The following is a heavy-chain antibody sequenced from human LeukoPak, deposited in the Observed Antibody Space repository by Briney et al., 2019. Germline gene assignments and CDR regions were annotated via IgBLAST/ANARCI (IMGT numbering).Heavy chain of an antibody. V-gene: IGHV1-3*01. CDR2: IYPGNGNT. J-gene: IGHJ4*02. Sequence: ASVKVSCTASGYIFTAYTMHWVRQAPGQSLDWTGWIYPGNGNTDYSQKFQDRVTITRDTSACTVYMEPSSLTSEDTAVYYCARDDGSTWLLDYWGQGTLVTVSS. D-gene: IGHD6-13*01. CDR3: ARDDGSTWLLDY. CDR1: GYIFTAYT.